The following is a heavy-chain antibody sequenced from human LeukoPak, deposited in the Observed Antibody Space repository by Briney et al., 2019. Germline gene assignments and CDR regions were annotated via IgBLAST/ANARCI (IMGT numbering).Heavy chain of an antibody. J-gene: IGHJ4*02. CDR3: AKITSGPDY. CDR2: ISGSGGST. Sequence: GGTLRLSCAASGFTFSSYGMSWIRQAPGKGLEWVSAISGSGGSTYYTDSVKGRFTISRDSSEDTLFLQMHSLRAEDTAVYYCAKITSGPDYWGQGTLVTVSS. CDR1: GFTFSSYG. D-gene: IGHD6-19*01. V-gene: IGHV3-23*01.